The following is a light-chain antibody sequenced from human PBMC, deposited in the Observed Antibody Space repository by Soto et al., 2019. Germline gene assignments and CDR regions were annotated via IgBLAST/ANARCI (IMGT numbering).Light chain of an antibody. CDR2: EVT. V-gene: IGLV2-14*01. Sequence: QSALTQPVSVSGSPGQSITISCTGSSSDVGAYYFVSWYHHRPGKAPKLILYEVTTRPSGISSRFSGSKSGNTASLTISGLQADDEAYYYCSSYTSTNTPYVFGTGTKVTAL. CDR3: SSYTSTNTPYV. J-gene: IGLJ1*01. CDR1: SSDVGAYYF.